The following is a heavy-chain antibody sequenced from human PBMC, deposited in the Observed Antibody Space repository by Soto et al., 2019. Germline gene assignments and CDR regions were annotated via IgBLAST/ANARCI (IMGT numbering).Heavy chain of an antibody. Sequence: QVQLVQSGAEVKKPGASVKVSCKASGYTFTSYAMHWVRQAPGQRLEWMGWINAGNGNTKYSQKFQGRVTITRDTSASTAYMELSSLRSEDTAVYYCARDKRTGSLGNWFDPWGQGTLVTVSS. CDR2: INAGNGNT. J-gene: IGHJ5*02. D-gene: IGHD1-1*01. CDR3: ARDKRTGSLGNWFDP. V-gene: IGHV1-3*01. CDR1: GYTFTSYA.